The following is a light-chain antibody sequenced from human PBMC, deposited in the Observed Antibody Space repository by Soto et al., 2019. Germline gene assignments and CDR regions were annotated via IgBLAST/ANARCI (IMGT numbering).Light chain of an antibody. V-gene: IGKV3-15*01. CDR3: QQYNVWPFT. CDR1: QSVSSN. Sequence: EIVMTQSPATLSVSPGERTTLSCRASQSVSSNLAWYQQKPGQTPKLLIYVASTRATGIPARFSGSGSGTEFTLTISSLQSEDLAVYYCQQYNVWPFTFGGGTKVEFK. J-gene: IGKJ4*01. CDR2: VAS.